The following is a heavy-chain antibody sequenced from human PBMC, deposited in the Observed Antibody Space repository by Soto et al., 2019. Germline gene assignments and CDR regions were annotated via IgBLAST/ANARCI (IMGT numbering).Heavy chain of an antibody. V-gene: IGHV4-34*01. J-gene: IGHJ5*02. Sequence: SETLSLTCAVYGGSFSGYYWSWLRQPPGKGLEWIGEINHSGSTNYNPSLKSRVTISVDTSKNQFSLKLSSVTAADTAVYYCARQGDVGVVTAMGDPWGQGTLVTVSS. CDR3: ARQGDVGVVTAMGDP. CDR1: GGSFSGYY. D-gene: IGHD2-21*02. CDR2: INHSGST.